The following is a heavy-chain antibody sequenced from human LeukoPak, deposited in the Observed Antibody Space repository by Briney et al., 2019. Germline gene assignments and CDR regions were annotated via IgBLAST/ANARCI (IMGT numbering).Heavy chain of an antibody. J-gene: IGHJ4*02. D-gene: IGHD3-22*01. Sequence: PSETLSLTCAVYGGSFSGYYWSWIRPPPGKGLEWMGEINHSGSTNYNPSLKSRVPISVDTYKNQFSLKLSSVTAADTAVYYCAKADSSGYCGLYFDCWGQGTLVTVSS. V-gene: IGHV4-34*01. CDR2: INHSGST. CDR3: AKADSSGYCGLYFDC. CDR1: GGSFSGYY.